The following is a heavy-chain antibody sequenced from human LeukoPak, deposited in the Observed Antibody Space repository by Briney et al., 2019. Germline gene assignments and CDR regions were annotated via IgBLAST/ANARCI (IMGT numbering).Heavy chain of an antibody. CDR1: GYTFTGYY. CDR2: INPNSGGT. CDR3: ARRSSWIDY. D-gene: IGHD6-13*01. Sequence: ASVKVTCKASGYTFTGYYMHRVRQAPGQGLEWMGWINPNSGGTDYAQKFQGRVTMTRDTSIGTAYMELSRLRSDDTAVYYCARRSSWIDYWGQGTLVTVSS. V-gene: IGHV1-2*02. J-gene: IGHJ4*02.